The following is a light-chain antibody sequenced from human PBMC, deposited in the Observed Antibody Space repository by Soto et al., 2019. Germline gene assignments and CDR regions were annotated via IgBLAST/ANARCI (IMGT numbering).Light chain of an antibody. J-gene: IGLJ2*01. CDR2: DVS. V-gene: IGLV2-14*01. CDR3: SSYTSSSTLVV. Sequence: QSALTQPASVSGSPGQSITISCTGTSSDVGGYNYVSWYQQHPGKAPKLMSYDVSNRPSGVSNRFSGSKSGNTASLTISGLPAEDEDDFYCSSYTSSSTLVVFGGGTKLTVL. CDR1: SSDVGGYNY.